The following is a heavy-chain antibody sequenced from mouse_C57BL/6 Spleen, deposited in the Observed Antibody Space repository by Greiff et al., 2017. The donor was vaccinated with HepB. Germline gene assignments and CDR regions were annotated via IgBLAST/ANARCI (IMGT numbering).Heavy chain of an antibody. CDR1: GYAFSSYW. Sequence: VQLQQSGAELVKPGASVKISCKASGYAFSSYWMNWVKQRPGKGLEWIGQIYPGDGDTNYNGKFKGKATLTADKSSSTAYMQLSSLTSEDSAVYCCARNYYGPYYFDYWGQGTTLTVSS. J-gene: IGHJ2*01. CDR3: ARNYYGPYYFDY. D-gene: IGHD1-1*01. V-gene: IGHV1-80*01. CDR2: IYPGDGDT.